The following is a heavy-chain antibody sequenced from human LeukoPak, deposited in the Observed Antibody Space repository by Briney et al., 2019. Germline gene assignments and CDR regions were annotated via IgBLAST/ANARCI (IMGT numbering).Heavy chain of an antibody. CDR2: IYYSGST. V-gene: IGHV4-31*03. D-gene: IGHD3-22*01. CDR3: ARGLHDYYDSSGYYSSGDHWFDP. Sequence: SQTLSLTCTVSGGSISSGGYYWSWIRQHPGKGLEWIGYIYYSGSTYYNPSLKSRVTISVDTSKNQFSLKPGSVTAADTAVYYCARGLHDYYDSSGYYSSGDHWFDPWGQGTLVTVSS. J-gene: IGHJ5*02. CDR1: GGSISSGGYY.